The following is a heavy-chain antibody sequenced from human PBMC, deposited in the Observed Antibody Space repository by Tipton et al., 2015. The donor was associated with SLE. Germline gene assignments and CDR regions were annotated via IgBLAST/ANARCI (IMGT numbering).Heavy chain of an antibody. Sequence: QSGAEVKKPGSSVKVSCKASGGIFRNYAMNWVRQAPGQGLEWMGGIIPIIGTPNYAQKFQVRVTITADESTTTAYMELSSLISDDTADCYCARAYESENRGYERWFGACGQVTLVTVSS. D-gene: IGHD5-12*01. CDR3: ARAYESENRGYERWFGA. CDR2: IIPIIGTP. V-gene: IGHV1-69*01. J-gene: IGHJ5*02. CDR1: GGIFRNYA.